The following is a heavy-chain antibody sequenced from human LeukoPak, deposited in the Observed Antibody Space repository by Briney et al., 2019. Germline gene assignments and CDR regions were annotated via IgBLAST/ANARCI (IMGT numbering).Heavy chain of an antibody. CDR2: ISYDGSNK. D-gene: IGHD6-13*01. Sequence: GRSLRLSCAASGFTFSSYAMHWVRQAPGKGLEWVAVISYDGSNKYFADSVKGRFTISRDNSKNTLYLQMNSLRAEDTAVYYCARGGPSYSSSWYGGFDCWGQGTLVTVSS. V-gene: IGHV3-30*04. J-gene: IGHJ4*02. CDR1: GFTFSSYA. CDR3: ARGGPSYSSSWYGGFDC.